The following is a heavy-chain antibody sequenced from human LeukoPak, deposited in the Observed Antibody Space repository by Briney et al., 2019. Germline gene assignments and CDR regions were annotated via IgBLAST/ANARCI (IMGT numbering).Heavy chain of an antibody. Sequence: PSETLSLTCAVYGGSFSGYYWSWIRQPPGKGLEWIGEINHSGSTNYNPSLKSRVTISVDTSKNQFSLKLSSVTAADTAVYYCARETYYYDSSGYPHAFDIWGQGTMVTVSS. CDR3: ARETYYYDSSGYPHAFDI. V-gene: IGHV4-34*01. CDR1: GGSFSGYY. D-gene: IGHD3-22*01. J-gene: IGHJ3*02. CDR2: INHSGST.